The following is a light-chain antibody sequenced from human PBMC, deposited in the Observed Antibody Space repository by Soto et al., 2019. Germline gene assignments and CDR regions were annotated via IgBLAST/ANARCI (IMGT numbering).Light chain of an antibody. CDR2: DVS. J-gene: IGLJ2*01. CDR3: SSYTRSSTLGVI. V-gene: IGLV2-14*03. CDR1: SSDVGDYNY. Sequence: QSALAQPASVSGSPGQSISISCTGTSSDVGDYNYVSWYQQHPGKAPKLIIYDVSNRPSGVSTRFSGSKSGNTASLTISGLQAEDEADYFCSSYTRSSTLGVIFGGGIKLTVL.